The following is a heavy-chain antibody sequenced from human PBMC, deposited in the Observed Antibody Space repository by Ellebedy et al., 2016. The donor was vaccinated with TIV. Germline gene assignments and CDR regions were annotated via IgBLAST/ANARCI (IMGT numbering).Heavy chain of an antibody. CDR3: ARDLGPLGGYESS. D-gene: IGHD5-12*01. CDR1: GFTFSSYS. CDR2: ISSSSSYI. V-gene: IGHV3-21*01. J-gene: IGHJ5*02. Sequence: GESLKISCAASGFTFSSYSMNWVRQAPGKGLEWVPSISSSSSYIYYADSVKGRFTISRDNAKNSLYLQMNSLRAEDTAVYYCARDLGPLGGYESSWGQGTLVTVSS.